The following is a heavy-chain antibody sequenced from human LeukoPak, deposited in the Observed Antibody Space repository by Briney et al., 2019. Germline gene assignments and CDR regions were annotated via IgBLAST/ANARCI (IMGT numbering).Heavy chain of an antibody. CDR3: ARDSSTSCCDAFDI. J-gene: IGHJ3*02. CDR1: GYTFTGYY. CDR2: INPNSGGT. V-gene: IGHV1-2*02. Sequence: ASVKVSCKASGYTFTGYYMHWVRQAPGQGLEWMGWINPNSGGTNYAQKFQGRVTMTRDTSISTAYMELSRLRSDDTAVYYCARDSSTSCCDAFDIWGQGTMVTVSS. D-gene: IGHD2-2*01.